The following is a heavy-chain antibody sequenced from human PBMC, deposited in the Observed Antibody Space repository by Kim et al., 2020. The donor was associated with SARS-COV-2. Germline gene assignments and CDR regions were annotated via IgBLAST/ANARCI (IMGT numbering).Heavy chain of an antibody. V-gene: IGHV7-4-1*02. CDR1: GYTFTSYA. D-gene: IGHD3-3*01. CDR2: INTNTGNP. Sequence: ASVKVSCKASGYTFTSYAMNWVRQAPGQGLEWMGWINTNTGNPTYAQGFTGRFVFSLDTSVSTAYLQISSLKAEDTAVYYCARDRFLEWLFSFYGMDVWGQGTTVTVSS. J-gene: IGHJ6*02. CDR3: ARDRFLEWLFSFYGMDV.